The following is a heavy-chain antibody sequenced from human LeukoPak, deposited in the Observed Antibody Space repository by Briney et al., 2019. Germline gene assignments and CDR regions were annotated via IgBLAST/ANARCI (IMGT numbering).Heavy chain of an antibody. Sequence: GESLKISCKGSGYSFTSSWIGWVRQMPGKGLEWMGIIYPGDSDTRYRPSFQGQVTISADKSISTAYLQWSSLNTSDTAMYYCARYTDHYYFDYWGQGTVVTVSS. CDR3: ARYTDHYYFDY. CDR2: IYPGDSDT. D-gene: IGHD1-1*01. CDR1: GYSFTSSW. J-gene: IGHJ4*02. V-gene: IGHV5-51*01.